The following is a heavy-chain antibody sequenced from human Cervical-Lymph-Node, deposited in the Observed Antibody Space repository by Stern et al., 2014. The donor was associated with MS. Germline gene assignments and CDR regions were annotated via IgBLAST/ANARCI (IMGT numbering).Heavy chain of an antibody. CDR3: ARDIVATIGPGWDLGY. CDR1: GFFFSSYA. Sequence: VQLVESGGGVVKPGRSLRLSCAASGFFFSSYAMHWVRQAPGKGLEWGSVISYDGTDNYYADSVKGRSTISKDNSTNILQLQMHSLRAEETVVYYCARDIVATIGPGWDLGYWGQGTLVTVSS. J-gene: IGHJ4*02. CDR2: ISYDGTDN. V-gene: IGHV3-30*03. D-gene: IGHD5-12*01.